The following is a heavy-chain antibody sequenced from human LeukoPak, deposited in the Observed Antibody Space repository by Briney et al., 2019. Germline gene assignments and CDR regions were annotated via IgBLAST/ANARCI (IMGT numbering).Heavy chain of an antibody. CDR3: ARVEGYQQLVNWFDP. V-gene: IGHV4-4*07. J-gene: IGHJ5*02. Sequence: PSETLSLTCTVSGGSISSYYWSWIRQPAGKGLKWIGRIYTSGSTNYNPSLKSRVTMSVDTSKNQFSLKLSSVTAADTAVYYCARVEGYQQLVNWFDPWGQGTLVTVSS. D-gene: IGHD6-13*01. CDR2: IYTSGST. CDR1: GGSISSYY.